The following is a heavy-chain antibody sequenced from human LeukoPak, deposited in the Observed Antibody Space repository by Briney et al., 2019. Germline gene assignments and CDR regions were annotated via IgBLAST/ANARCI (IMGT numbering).Heavy chain of an antibody. CDR1: GFTFRTYG. Sequence: PGGSLRLSCAASGFTFRTYGMHWVRQAPGKGLEWAAFIWYDGSNKYYADSVKGRFTISRDSSKNSLYLQMSSLRAEDTAVYYCARGLHYDILTGYLDYWGQGTLVTVSS. D-gene: IGHD3-9*01. CDR3: ARGLHYDILTGYLDY. CDR2: IWYDGSNK. J-gene: IGHJ4*02. V-gene: IGHV3-33*01.